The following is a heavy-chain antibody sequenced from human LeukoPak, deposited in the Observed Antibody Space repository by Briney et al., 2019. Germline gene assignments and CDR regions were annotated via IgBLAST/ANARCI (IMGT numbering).Heavy chain of an antibody. V-gene: IGHV4-30-4*01. CDR1: GGSISSGDYY. J-gene: IGHJ4*02. CDR2: IYYSGST. D-gene: IGHD2-2*01. CDR3: ARVGLIVVVPAAIDY. Sequence: PSETLSLTCTVSGGSISSGDYYWSWIRQPPGKGLEWIGYIYYSGSTYYNPSLKSRVTISVDTSKNQFSLKLSSVTAADTAVYYCARVGLIVVVPAAIDYWGQGTLVTVSS.